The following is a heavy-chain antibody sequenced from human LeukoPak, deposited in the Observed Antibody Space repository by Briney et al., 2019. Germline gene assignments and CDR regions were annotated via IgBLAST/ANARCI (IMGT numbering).Heavy chain of an antibody. CDR3: ASNLINRGVFDY. J-gene: IGHJ4*02. CDR1: GFTFSAYW. Sequence: GGSLRLSCAASGFTFSAYWMHWVRQAPGKGLEWISHINHDGSTTAYADSVKGRFTISRDNSKNTLYLQMNSLRAEDTAVYYCASNLINRGVFDYWGQGTLVTVSS. D-gene: IGHD1-14*01. CDR2: INHDGSTT. V-gene: IGHV3-74*03.